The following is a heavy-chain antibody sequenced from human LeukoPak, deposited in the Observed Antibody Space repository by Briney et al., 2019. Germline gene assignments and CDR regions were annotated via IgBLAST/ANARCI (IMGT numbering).Heavy chain of an antibody. J-gene: IGHJ2*01. D-gene: IGHD2-15*01. Sequence: GGSLRLSCAASGFTFNTYGMSWVRQAPGKGLEWVSGISGSGGATYYADSVKGRFTISRDNARNSLYLQMNSLRAEDTAVYYCARDGLAAATLHWCFDLWGRGTLVTVSS. CDR1: GFTFNTYG. CDR2: ISGSGGAT. V-gene: IGHV3-23*01. CDR3: ARDGLAAATLHWCFDL.